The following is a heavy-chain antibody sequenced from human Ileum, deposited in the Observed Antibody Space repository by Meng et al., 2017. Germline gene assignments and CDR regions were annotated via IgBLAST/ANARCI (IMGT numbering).Heavy chain of an antibody. J-gene: IGHJ6*02. D-gene: IGHD1-26*01. V-gene: IGHV1-69*13. Sequence: SVKVSCKASGGTFSSYAISWVRQAPGQGLEWMGGIIPIFGTANYAQKFQGRVTITADESTSTAYMELSSLRSEDTAVYYCARAWSIVGATRVGYYYYYGMDVWGQGTMVTVSS. CDR3: ARAWSIVGATRVGYYYYYGMDV. CDR1: GGTFSSYA. CDR2: IIPIFGTA.